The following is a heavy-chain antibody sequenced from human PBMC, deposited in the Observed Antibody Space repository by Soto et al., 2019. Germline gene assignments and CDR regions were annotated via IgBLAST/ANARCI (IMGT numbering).Heavy chain of an antibody. CDR1: GFTFSSYA. D-gene: IGHD3-10*01. CDR2: ISGSGGST. V-gene: IGHV3-23*01. Sequence: EVQLLESGGGLVQPGGSLRLSCAASGFTFSSYAMSWVRQAPGKGLEWVSAISGSGGSTYYADSVKGRFTIARDNSKNTLYLQMNSLRAEDTAVYYCANALPGGICYGMDGWGQGTTVTVSS. CDR3: ANALPGGICYGMDG. J-gene: IGHJ6*02.